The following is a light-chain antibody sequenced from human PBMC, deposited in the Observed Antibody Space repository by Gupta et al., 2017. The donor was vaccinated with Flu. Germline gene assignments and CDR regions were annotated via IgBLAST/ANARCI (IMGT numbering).Light chain of an antibody. V-gene: IGKV3D-7*01. J-gene: IGKJ2*01. Sequence: ATFSSSPGESATLSCRASRTVSDNYLSWYQQKPGQAPRLLIYAASTRATGIPARFSGSGTGTDFTLTISSLQPEDFAVYYCQQDYQLPYTFGQGTNLEIK. CDR3: QQDYQLPYT. CDR2: AAS. CDR1: RTVSDNY.